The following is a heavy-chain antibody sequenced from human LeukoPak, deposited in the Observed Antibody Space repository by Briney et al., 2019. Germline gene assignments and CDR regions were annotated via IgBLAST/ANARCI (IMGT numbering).Heavy chain of an antibody. V-gene: IGHV1-46*01. Sequence: GASVKVSCKASGYTIISYYMHWVRQAPGQGLEWMGIINLSGGSTSYAQKFQGRVTMTRDTSTRIVYMELSSLRFEDTAVYYCASPRATDAFDVWGQGTMVTVSS. J-gene: IGHJ3*01. CDR3: ASPRATDAFDV. CDR1: GYTIISYY. CDR2: INLSGGST.